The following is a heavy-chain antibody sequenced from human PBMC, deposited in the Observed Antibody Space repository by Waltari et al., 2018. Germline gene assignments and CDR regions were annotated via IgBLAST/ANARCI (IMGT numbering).Heavy chain of an antibody. CDR3: ATVAAEYFHS. J-gene: IGHJ1*01. CDR1: GFSFSDTY. V-gene: IGHV3-11*04. CDR2: ISTRNSTI. Sequence: GGLVKPGGSLRLSCAASGFSFSDTYMSWIRQAPGKGLEWISYISTRNSTIYYSDSVRDRFTISRDNAKNSLFLQMDSLRADDTAVYYCATVAAEYFHSWGRGTLVSVSS.